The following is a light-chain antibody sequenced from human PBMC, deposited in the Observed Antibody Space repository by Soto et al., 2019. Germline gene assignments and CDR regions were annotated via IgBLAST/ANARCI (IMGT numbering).Light chain of an antibody. CDR1: QSVSSK. J-gene: IGKJ5*01. CDR2: DAS. Sequence: DIVMTQSPATLSVTLGDRATLSCRASQSVSSKLAWYQQKPGQAPRLLIYDASNRATGIPARFSGSGSETDFTLTISSLEPEDFAVYFCLHRMNWPLTFGQGTRLEIK. V-gene: IGKV3-11*01. CDR3: LHRMNWPLT.